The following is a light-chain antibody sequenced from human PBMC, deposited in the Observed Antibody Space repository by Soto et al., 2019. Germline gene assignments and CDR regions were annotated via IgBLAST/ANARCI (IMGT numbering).Light chain of an antibody. V-gene: IGKV1-27*01. Sequence: DVQMTQSPSSLSAFVGDRVTITCRASQGIAPYLAWIQQKQGKVPKLMSYATATLQSGVPSRFSGSGSGKDFTLTICSLQPEDVATYYCQKYNTAPLTFGGGTKVEIK. CDR1: QGIAPY. CDR2: ATA. J-gene: IGKJ4*01. CDR3: QKYNTAPLT.